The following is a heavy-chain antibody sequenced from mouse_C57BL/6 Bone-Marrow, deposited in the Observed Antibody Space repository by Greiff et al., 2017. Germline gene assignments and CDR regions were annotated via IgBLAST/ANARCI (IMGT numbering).Heavy chain of an antibody. J-gene: IGHJ2*01. CDR2: ISDGGSYT. CDR3: ARDPLYYGNYDY. V-gene: IGHV5-4*01. Sequence: EVMLVESGGGLVKPGGSLKLSCAASGFTFSSYAMSWVRQTPEKRLEWVATISDGGSYTYYPDNVKGRFTISRDNAKNNLYLQMSHLKSEDTAMYYCARDPLYYGNYDYWGQGTTLTVSS. CDR1: GFTFSSYA. D-gene: IGHD2-1*01.